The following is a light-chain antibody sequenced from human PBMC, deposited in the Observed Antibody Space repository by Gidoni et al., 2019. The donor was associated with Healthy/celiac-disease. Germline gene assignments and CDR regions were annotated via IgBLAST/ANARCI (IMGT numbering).Light chain of an antibody. Sequence: DIQMTQSPSTLSASVGDRVTITCRASQSISSWLAWYQQKPGKAPKLLIYKASSLESGVPSRFSGSGCGTECTLTISSLQPDDFATYDGQQYNSYPVTFGPGTKVDIK. CDR2: KAS. CDR1: QSISSW. J-gene: IGKJ3*01. CDR3: QQYNSYPVT. V-gene: IGKV1-5*03.